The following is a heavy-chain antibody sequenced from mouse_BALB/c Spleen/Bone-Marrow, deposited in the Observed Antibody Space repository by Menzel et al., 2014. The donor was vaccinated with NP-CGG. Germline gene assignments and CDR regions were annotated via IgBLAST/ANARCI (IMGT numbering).Heavy chain of an antibody. CDR1: GYTFTNYW. CDR2: IYPSDSYT. J-gene: IGHJ4*01. D-gene: IGHD2-2*01. CDR3: TRWLPYAMDY. V-gene: IGHV1-69*02. Sequence: QVQLQQPGAELVRPGASVKLSCKASGYTFTNYWINWVKQRPGQGLEWIGNIYPSDSYTNYNQKFKDKAALTVDKSFSTAYMQLSSPTSEDSAVYYCTRWLPYAMDYWGQGTSVTVSS.